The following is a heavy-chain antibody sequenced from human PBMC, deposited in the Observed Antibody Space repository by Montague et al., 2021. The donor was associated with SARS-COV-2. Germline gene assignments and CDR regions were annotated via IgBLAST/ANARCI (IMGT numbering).Heavy chain of an antibody. D-gene: IGHD3-3*01. V-gene: IGHV4-61*01. CDR1: GGSVSSGSYY. CDR3: ARDPWRITIFGVVTRYGMDV. J-gene: IGHJ6*04. Sequence: SETLSLTCTVSGGSVSSGSYYWSWIRQPPGKGLEWIGYIYYSGSTNYNPSLKSRVTISVDTSKNQFSQKLSSVTAADTAVYYCARDPWRITIFGVVTRYGMDVWGEGTTVTVSS. CDR2: IYYSGST.